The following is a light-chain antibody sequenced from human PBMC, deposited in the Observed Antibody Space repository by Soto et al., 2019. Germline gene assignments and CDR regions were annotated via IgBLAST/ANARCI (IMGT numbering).Light chain of an antibody. CDR2: EVV. CDR3: KSYAGSNTYV. Sequence: SALTPPPSASGSPGQSVTISCTGTKNDIGVYDFVSWYQHHPGKAPRLIIYEVVQRPSGVPDRFSGSKSGNTASLTVSGHQAADEADYFCKSYAGSNTYVFGSGTKVTVL. V-gene: IGLV2-8*01. CDR1: KNDIGVYDF. J-gene: IGLJ1*01.